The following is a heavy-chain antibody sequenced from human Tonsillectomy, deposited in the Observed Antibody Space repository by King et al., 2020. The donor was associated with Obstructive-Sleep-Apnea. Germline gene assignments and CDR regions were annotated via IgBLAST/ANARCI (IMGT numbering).Heavy chain of an antibody. V-gene: IGHV3-74*01. J-gene: IGHJ4*02. CDR3: AREPRITMIVAPIDY. CDR1: GFTFNTYW. Sequence: VQLVESGGGLVQPGGSLRLSCAASGFTFNTYWMHWVRQAPGKGLVWVSRINSDGSSTTYADSVEGRLTISRDNANSTLYLQMNSLRAEDTAVYYCAREPRITMIVAPIDYWGQGTLVTVSS. CDR2: INSDGSST. D-gene: IGHD3-22*01.